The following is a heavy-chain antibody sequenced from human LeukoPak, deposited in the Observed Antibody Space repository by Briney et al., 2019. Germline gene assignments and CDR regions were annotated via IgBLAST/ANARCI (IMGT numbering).Heavy chain of an antibody. J-gene: IGHJ6*04. CDR2: INSDGSST. D-gene: IGHD2-2*01. V-gene: IGHV3-74*01. Sequence: GGSLRLSCAASGFTFSSYWMHWVRQAPGKGLVWVSRINSDGSSTSYADSVKGRFTISRDNAKNTLYLQMNSLRAEDTPVYYCARVPIVVVPAYYYYYGMDVWGKGTTVTVSS. CDR1: GFTFSSYW. CDR3: ARVPIVVVPAYYYYYGMDV.